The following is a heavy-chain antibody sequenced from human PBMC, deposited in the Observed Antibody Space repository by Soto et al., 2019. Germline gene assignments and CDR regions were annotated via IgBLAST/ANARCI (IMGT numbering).Heavy chain of an antibody. D-gene: IGHD3-16*01. CDR1: GFTFSSYG. V-gene: IGHV3-30*03. J-gene: IGHJ4*02. Sequence: QVQLVESGGGVVQPGRSLRLSCAASGFTFSSYGMHWVRQAPGKGLEWVAVISHDGSNKYYGDSVKGRFTISRDNSKNTLYRQMDSLRAEDTAVYYCATRGFTGQFDDWGQGTLVIVSS. CDR2: ISHDGSNK. CDR3: ATRGFTGQFDD.